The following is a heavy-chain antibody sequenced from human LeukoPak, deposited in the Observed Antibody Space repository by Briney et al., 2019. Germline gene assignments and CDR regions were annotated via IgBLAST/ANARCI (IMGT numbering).Heavy chain of an antibody. D-gene: IGHD6-19*01. CDR2: ISSSSSYI. J-gene: IGHJ1*01. CDR1: GFTFSSYS. Sequence: PGGSLRLSCAASGFTFSSYSMNWVRQAPGKGLEWVSSISSSSSYIYYADSVEGRFTISRDNAKNSLYLQMNSLRAEDTAVYYCANTLEQWLDHPAEYFQHWGQGTLVTVSS. CDR3: ANTLEQWLDHPAEYFQH. V-gene: IGHV3-21*01.